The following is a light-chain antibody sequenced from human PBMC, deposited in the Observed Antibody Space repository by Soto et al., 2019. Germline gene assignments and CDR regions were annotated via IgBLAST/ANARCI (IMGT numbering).Light chain of an antibody. V-gene: IGKV3-20*01. Sequence: EIVLTQSPGTLSLSPGERATLSCSASKSVSCSFLAWYQRKPGQSPRLLIYGTSSRATGIPDRFSGGGSGVDFTLTISRLEPEDFTVYFCQQSDTSPLTFCRGTNVDVK. J-gene: IGKJ1*01. CDR1: KSVSCSF. CDR3: QQSDTSPLT. CDR2: GTS.